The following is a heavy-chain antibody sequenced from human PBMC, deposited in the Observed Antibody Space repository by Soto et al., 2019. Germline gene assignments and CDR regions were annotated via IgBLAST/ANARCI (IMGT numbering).Heavy chain of an antibody. CDR1: GFTFSSYA. Sequence: GGSLRLSCAASGFTFSSYAMSWVRQAPGKGLEWVSAISGSGGSTYYADSVKGRFTISRDNSKNTLYLQMNSLRAEDTAVYYCAKDHEYQLLRDWGWFDPWGQGTLVTVSS. D-gene: IGHD2-2*01. CDR2: ISGSGGST. CDR3: AKDHEYQLLRDWGWFDP. V-gene: IGHV3-23*01. J-gene: IGHJ5*02.